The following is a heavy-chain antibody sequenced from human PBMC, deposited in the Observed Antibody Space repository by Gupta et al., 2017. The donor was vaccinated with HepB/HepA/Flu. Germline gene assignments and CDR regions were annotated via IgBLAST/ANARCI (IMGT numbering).Heavy chain of an antibody. CDR2: MNQHGSGI. D-gene: IGHD2/OR15-2a*01. CDR3: SRDTFGPYDY. Sequence: EVHLAESGGGLVQPGGSLRLSCADCGFTVRSYWMHWVRQAPGKGLVWGSRMNQHGSGINYADSVKGRFTISRDNTKNALYLQMNSLRAEDTAIYFCSRDTFGPYDYWGQGTLVTVSS. V-gene: IGHV3-74*01. CDR1: GFTVRSYW. J-gene: IGHJ4*02.